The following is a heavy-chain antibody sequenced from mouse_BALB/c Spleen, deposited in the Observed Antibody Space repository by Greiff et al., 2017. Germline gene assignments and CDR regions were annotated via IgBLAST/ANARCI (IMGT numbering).Heavy chain of an antibody. CDR3: ARYRYDYAMDY. V-gene: IGHV5-9-3*01. D-gene: IGHD2-14*01. CDR2: ISSGGSYT. CDR1: GFTFSSYA. Sequence: EVKLVESGGGLVKPGGSLKLSCAASGFTFSSYAMSWVRQTPEKRLEWVATISSGGSYTYYPDSVKGRFTISRDNAKNTLYLQMSSLRSEDTAMYYCARYRYDYAMDYWGQGTSVTVSS. J-gene: IGHJ4*01.